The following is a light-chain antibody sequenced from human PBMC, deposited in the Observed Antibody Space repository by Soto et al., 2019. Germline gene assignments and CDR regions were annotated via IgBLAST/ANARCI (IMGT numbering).Light chain of an antibody. CDR3: QRYNNWPPT. CDR1: QSVSSN. V-gene: IGKV3-15*01. Sequence: EIVMTQSPATLSVSPGEGATLSCRASQSVSSNLAWYQQKPGQAPRLLIYGASTRATGIPDRFSGSGSGTEFTLIISGLQFEVFAVYYCQRYNNWPPTFGGGTKGEIK. CDR2: GAS. J-gene: IGKJ4*01.